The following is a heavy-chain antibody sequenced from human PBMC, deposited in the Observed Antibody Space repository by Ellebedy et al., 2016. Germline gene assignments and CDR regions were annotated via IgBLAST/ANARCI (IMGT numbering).Heavy chain of an antibody. CDR1: GFTFSSNW. V-gene: IGHV3-74*01. CDR3: VRDLAGRSGY. J-gene: IGHJ4*02. Sequence: GESLKISXSASGFTFSSNWMHWVRQAPGKGLVWVSRIDTDGGTTNYADSVEGRFTISRDNAQNTLFLQMNSLRAEDTAVYYCVRDLAGRSGYWGQGTLVTVSS. D-gene: IGHD6-19*01. CDR2: IDTDGGTT.